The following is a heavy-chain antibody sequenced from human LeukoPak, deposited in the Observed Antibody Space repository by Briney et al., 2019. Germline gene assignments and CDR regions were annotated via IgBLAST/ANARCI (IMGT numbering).Heavy chain of an antibody. D-gene: IGHD2-15*01. J-gene: IGHJ4*02. CDR1: GFTFSSYD. Sequence: GGSLRLSCAASGFTFSSYDMHWVRQATGKGLEWVSAIGTAGDTYYPGSVKDRFTISRENAKNSLYLQMNSLRAGDTAVYYCARGYCSGGSCAYFDYWGQGTLVTVSS. CDR3: ARGYCSGGSCAYFDY. V-gene: IGHV3-13*01. CDR2: IGTAGDT.